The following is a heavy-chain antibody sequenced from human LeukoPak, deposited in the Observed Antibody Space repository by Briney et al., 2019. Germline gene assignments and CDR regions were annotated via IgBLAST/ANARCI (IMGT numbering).Heavy chain of an antibody. J-gene: IGHJ4*02. Sequence: AGGSLRLSCVASGFTFNNYGMTWVRQAPGKGLEWVSAISASGFNTYYADSVKGRFTISRDNSKNTLFLQLNSLRPEDTAVYYCAKPTWGSGSFLIDFWGQGTLVTVSS. V-gene: IGHV3-23*01. CDR3: AKPTWGSGSFLIDF. CDR1: GFTFNNYG. CDR2: ISASGFNT. D-gene: IGHD1-26*01.